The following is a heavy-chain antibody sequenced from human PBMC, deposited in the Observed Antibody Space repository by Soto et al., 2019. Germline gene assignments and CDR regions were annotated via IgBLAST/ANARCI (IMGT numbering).Heavy chain of an antibody. V-gene: IGHV3-23*01. J-gene: IGHJ4*02. CDR1: GFTFSSYA. D-gene: IGHD3-22*01. Sequence: GSLRLSCAASGFTFSSYAMSWVRQAPGKGLEWVSAISGSGGSTYYADSVKGRFTISRDNSKNTLYLQMNSLRAEDTAVYYCAKANSSGYYYALFDYWGQGTLVTVSS. CDR3: AKANSSGYYYALFDY. CDR2: ISGSGGST.